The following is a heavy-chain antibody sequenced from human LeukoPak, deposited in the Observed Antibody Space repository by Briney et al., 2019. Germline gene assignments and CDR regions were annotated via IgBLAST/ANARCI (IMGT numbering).Heavy chain of an antibody. CDR2: IYPGDSDT. Sequence: GESLKISCKGSGYSFTSYWIGWVRQMPGKGLEWMGIIYPGDSDTRYSPSFQGQVTISADKSISTAYLQWSSLKASDTAMYYCARQGGYIVSTMYYFDYWGQGTLVTVSS. CDR1: GYSFTSYW. CDR3: ARQGGYIVSTMYYFDY. V-gene: IGHV5-51*01. D-gene: IGHD5/OR15-5a*01. J-gene: IGHJ4*02.